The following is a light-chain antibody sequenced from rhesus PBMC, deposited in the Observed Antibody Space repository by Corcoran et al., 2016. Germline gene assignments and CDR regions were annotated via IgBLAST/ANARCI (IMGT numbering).Light chain of an antibody. Sequence: HAAPTQSPSVSESPGQSVTISCTGTSCDIVGYNRVSWYQQHPGKAPKLMIYEVSKRPSGVSDRFSGAKSGNTASLTISGLQAEDEAYYYGSSFASRSSCIFGTGTRLTV. V-gene: IGLV2-13*03. CDR1: SCDIVGYNR. CDR2: EVS. CDR3: SSFASRSSCI. J-gene: IGLJ1*01.